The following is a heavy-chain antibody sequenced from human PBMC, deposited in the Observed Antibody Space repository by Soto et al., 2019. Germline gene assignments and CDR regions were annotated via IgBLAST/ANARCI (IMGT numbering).Heavy chain of an antibody. CDR1: GFSLSTSGVG. V-gene: IGHV2-5*02. Sequence: QITLKESGPTLVKPTQTLTLTCTFSGFSLSTSGVGVGWIRQPPGKALEWLALIYWDDDKRYSPSLKSRLTITKDTSKNQVVLTMTNMDPVDTATYYCAHSLERLPYYYYYGMDVWGQGTTVTVSS. CDR2: IYWDDDK. J-gene: IGHJ6*02. CDR3: AHSLERLPYYYYYGMDV. D-gene: IGHD6-25*01.